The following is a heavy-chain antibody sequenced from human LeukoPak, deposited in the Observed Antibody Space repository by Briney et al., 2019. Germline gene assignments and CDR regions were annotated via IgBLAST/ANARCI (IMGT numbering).Heavy chain of an antibody. CDR3: ARGLGILWFDP. V-gene: IGHV4-61*02. D-gene: IGHD1-1*01. Sequence: SQTLSLTCTVSGGSISSGSYYWSWIRQPAGKGLEWIGRIYTSGSTNYNPSLKSRVTISVDTSKNQFSLKLSSVTAADTAVYYCARGLGILWFDPWGQGTLVTVSS. J-gene: IGHJ5*02. CDR2: IYTSGST. CDR1: GGSISSGSYY.